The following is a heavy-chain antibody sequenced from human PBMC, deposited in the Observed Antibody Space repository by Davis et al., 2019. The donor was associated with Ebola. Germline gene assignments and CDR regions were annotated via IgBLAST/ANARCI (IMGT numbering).Heavy chain of an antibody. D-gene: IGHD3-9*01. V-gene: IGHV4-34*01. CDR1: GGSFSGYY. J-gene: IGHJ4*02. CDR3: ARRMLRYFDRLGFGY. CDR2: INHSGST. Sequence: ESLKISCAVYGGSFSGYYWSWIRQPPGKGLEWIGEINHSGSTNYNPSLKSRVTISVDTSKIQFSLKLSSVTAADTAVYYCARRMLRYFDRLGFGYWGQGNLVTVSS.